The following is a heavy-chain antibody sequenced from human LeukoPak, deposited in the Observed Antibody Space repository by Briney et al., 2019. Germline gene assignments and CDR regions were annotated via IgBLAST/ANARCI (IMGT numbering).Heavy chain of an antibody. V-gene: IGHV4-39*01. Sequence: SETLSLTCTVSGGSISSSSYYWGWIRQPPGKGLEWIGTIYYSGSTYYNPSLKSRVIISVDASKNQFSLKLSSVTAADTAVYYCARLRVVVAATLIDYWGQGTLVTVSS. J-gene: IGHJ4*02. D-gene: IGHD2-15*01. CDR2: IYYSGST. CDR3: ARLRVVVAATLIDY. CDR1: GGSISSSSYY.